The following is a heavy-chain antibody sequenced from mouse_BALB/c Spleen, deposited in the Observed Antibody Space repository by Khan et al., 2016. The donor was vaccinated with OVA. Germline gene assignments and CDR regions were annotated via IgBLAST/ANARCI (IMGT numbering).Heavy chain of an antibody. Sequence: EVQLQESGGGLVQPGGSLKLSCAASGFDFSRYWMSWVRQAPGKGLEWIGEINPDSRTINYTPFLKDKFIISRDNAKNTLYLQMGKVRSEETALYFCARGGYYGYLDVWGAGTTVTVSS. J-gene: IGHJ1*01. D-gene: IGHD2-2*01. CDR2: INPDSRTI. CDR1: GFDFSRYW. CDR3: ARGGYYGYLDV. V-gene: IGHV4-1*02.